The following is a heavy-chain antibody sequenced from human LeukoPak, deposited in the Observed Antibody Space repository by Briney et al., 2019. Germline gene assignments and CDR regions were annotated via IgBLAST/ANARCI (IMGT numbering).Heavy chain of an antibody. D-gene: IGHD5-18*01. CDR1: GGTFSTYA. Sequence: SVKVSCKASGGTFSTYAVSWVRQAPGQGLEWMGRIIPILGTANYAQKFQGRVTITADESTSTAYMELSSLRSEDTAVYYCARQNGDTTLGRSSPTLYYFDYWGQGTLVTVSS. V-gene: IGHV1-69*11. J-gene: IGHJ4*02. CDR2: IIPILGTA. CDR3: ARQNGDTTLGRSSPTLYYFDY.